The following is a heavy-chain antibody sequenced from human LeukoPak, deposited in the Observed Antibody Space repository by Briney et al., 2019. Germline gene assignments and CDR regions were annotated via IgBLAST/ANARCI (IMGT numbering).Heavy chain of an antibody. V-gene: IGHV3-15*01. CDR1: GFTFNNAW. CDR2: IKSKTDGGTI. D-gene: IGHD2-15*01. CDR3: ARNGGSSYFDL. Sequence: PGGSLRLSCAASGFTFNNAWMSWVRQAPGKGLEWVGRIKSKTDGGTIDYAAPVKGRFTISRDNSKNTLYLQMNSLRAEDTAVYYCARNGGSSYFDLWGRGTLVTVSS. J-gene: IGHJ2*01.